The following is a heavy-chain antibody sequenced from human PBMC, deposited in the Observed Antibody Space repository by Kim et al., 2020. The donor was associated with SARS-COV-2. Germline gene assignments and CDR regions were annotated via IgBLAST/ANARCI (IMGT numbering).Heavy chain of an antibody. CDR1: GFTFSSYS. Sequence: GGSLRLSCAASGFTFSSYSMNWVRQAPGKGLEWVSSISSSSSYIYYADSVKGRFTISRDNAKNSLYLQMNSLRAEDTAVYYCARDRAVLRSPLFDYWGQGTLVTVSS. V-gene: IGHV3-21*01. CDR2: ISSSSSYI. J-gene: IGHJ4*02. CDR3: ARDRAVLRSPLFDY. D-gene: IGHD3-3*01.